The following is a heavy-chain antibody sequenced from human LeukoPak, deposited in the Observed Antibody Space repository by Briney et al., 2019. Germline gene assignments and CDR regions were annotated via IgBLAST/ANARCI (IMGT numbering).Heavy chain of an antibody. V-gene: IGHV4-59*01. CDR1: GGSISSYY. Sequence: SETLSLTCTVSGGSISSYYWSWIRQPPGKGLERIGYIYHSGSTNYNPSLKSRVTISVDTSKNQFSLKLSSVTAADTAVYYCARAGKGAANWNYEEGLDYWGQGTLVTVSS. CDR2: IYHSGST. D-gene: IGHD1-7*01. CDR3: ARAGKGAANWNYEEGLDY. J-gene: IGHJ4*02.